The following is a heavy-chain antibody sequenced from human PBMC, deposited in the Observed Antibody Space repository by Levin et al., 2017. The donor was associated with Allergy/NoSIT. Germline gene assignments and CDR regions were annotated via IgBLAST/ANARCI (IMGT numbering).Heavy chain of an antibody. CDR1: GGTFSSYA. CDR2: IIPIFGTA. CDR3: ARLHDYGDPTLGGPPGY. Sequence: KISCKASGGTFSSYAISWVRQAPGQGLEWMGGIIPIFGTANYAQKFQGRVTITADKSTSTAYMELSSLRSEDTAVYYCARLHDYGDPTLGGPPGYWGQGTLVTVSS. V-gene: IGHV1-69*06. J-gene: IGHJ4*02. D-gene: IGHD4-17*01.